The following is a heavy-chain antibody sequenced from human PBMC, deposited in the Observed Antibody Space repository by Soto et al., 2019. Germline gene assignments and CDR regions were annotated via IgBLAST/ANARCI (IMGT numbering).Heavy chain of an antibody. V-gene: IGHV1-8*01. CDR1: GYTFTSYH. Sequence: ASVKVSCKASGYTFTSYHINWVRQATGQGLEWLGWMNPNSGDTGYAQRFQGRVTMTRNTSISTAYMELASLRSDDTVVYYCTRTLPNQLPYDYWGQGTLVTVSS. J-gene: IGHJ4*02. CDR3: TRTLPNQLPYDY. CDR2: MNPNSGDT. D-gene: IGHD2-2*01.